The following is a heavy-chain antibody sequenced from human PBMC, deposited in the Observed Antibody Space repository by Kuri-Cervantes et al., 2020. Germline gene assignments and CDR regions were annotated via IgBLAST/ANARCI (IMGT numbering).Heavy chain of an antibody. CDR1: GFTFDDYA. J-gene: IGHJ6*02. CDR2: ISWNSGRI. Sequence: GGSLRLSCAASGFTFDDYAMHWVRQAPGKGLEWVSGISWNSGRIGYADSVKGRFTISRDNAKNSLYLQMNGLRGEDTALYYCAKVSSGGTLLNYYGMDVWGQGTTVTVSS. D-gene: IGHD2-15*01. CDR3: AKVSSGGTLLNYYGMDV. V-gene: IGHV3-9*01.